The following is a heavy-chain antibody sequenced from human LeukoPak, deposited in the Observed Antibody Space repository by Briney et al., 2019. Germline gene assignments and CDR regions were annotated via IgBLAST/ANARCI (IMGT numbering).Heavy chain of an antibody. CDR1: GYTFTSYG. CDR3: ARDVDGMTTVHFDY. D-gene: IGHD4-11*01. V-gene: IGHV1-18*01. Sequence: GASVKVSCKASGYTFTSYGISWVRQAPGQGLEWMGWISAYNGNTNYAQKLQGRVTMTTDTSTSTAYMELRSLRSDDTAVYYCARDVDGMTTVHFDYWGQGTLVTVSS. CDR2: ISAYNGNT. J-gene: IGHJ4*02.